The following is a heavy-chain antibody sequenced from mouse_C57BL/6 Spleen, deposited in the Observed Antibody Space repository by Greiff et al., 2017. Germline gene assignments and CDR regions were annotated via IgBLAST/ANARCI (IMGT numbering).Heavy chain of an antibody. CDR3: ARGDDYRGAMDY. CDR1: GYTFTSYW. CDR2: IDPSDSET. V-gene: IGHV1-52*01. J-gene: IGHJ4*01. Sequence: VQLQQPGAELVRPGSSVKLSCKASGYTFTSYWMHWVKQRPIQGLEWIGNIDPSDSETHYNQKFKDKATLTVDKSSSTAYMQLSSLTSEDSAVYYCARGDDYRGAMDYWGQGTSVTVSS. D-gene: IGHD2-4*01.